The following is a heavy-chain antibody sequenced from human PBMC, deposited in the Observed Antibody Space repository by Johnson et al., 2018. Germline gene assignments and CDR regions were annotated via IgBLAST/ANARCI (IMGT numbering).Heavy chain of an antibody. J-gene: IGHJ6*03. V-gene: IGHV1-46*01. Sequence: QVQLVQSGAEVKKPGASVKVSCQASGYTFTSYSMHWVRQAPGQGLEWMGIINPTGGSTTYAQKFQGRVTMTRDTSTSTVYMELSSLRSDDTAVYYFARGQWLVSYMDVWGKGTTVTVSS. CDR1: GYTFTSYS. CDR2: INPTGGST. CDR3: ARGQWLVSYMDV. D-gene: IGHD6-19*01.